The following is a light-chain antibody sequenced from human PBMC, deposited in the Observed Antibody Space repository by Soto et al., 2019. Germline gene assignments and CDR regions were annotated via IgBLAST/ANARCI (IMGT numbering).Light chain of an antibody. CDR3: QQYGGSPRT. Sequence: EIVLTQSPGTLSLSPGERATLSCRASQSVFNNNLAWYQQKPGQAPRLLMFGASSRATGIPDRFSGSGSGTDVTLTISRLEPEDFAIYHCQQYGGSPRTFGQGTKVEIK. CDR2: GAS. J-gene: IGKJ2*01. V-gene: IGKV3-20*01. CDR1: QSVFNNN.